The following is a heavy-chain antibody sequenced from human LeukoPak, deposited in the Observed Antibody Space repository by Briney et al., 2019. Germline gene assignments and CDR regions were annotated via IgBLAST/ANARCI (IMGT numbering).Heavy chain of an antibody. CDR3: ARDLDPYYYDSSGYFINRFDP. V-gene: IGHV1-18*01. Sequence: ASVKVSCKASGYTFTSYGISWVRQAPGQGLEWMGWISAYNGNTNYAQKLQGRVTMTTDTSTSTAYMELRSLRSDDTAVYYCARDLDPYYYDSSGYFINRFDPWGQGTLVTVSS. J-gene: IGHJ5*02. D-gene: IGHD3-22*01. CDR1: GYTFTSYG. CDR2: ISAYNGNT.